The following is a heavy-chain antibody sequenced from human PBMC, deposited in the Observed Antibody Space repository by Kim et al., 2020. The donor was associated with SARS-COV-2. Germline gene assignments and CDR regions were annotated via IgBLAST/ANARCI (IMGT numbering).Heavy chain of an antibody. Sequence: SENLSLTCTVSGGSISSSFNYWGWIRQPPGKGREWIGSVYHSGTTYDSPSLKSRVTVSVDTSKNAFSLKLTFVTAADTAVYFCARLPHDSSGYVDCWGQGILVTVSS. CDR1: GGSISSSFNY. CDR3: ARLPHDSSGYVDC. D-gene: IGHD3-22*01. V-gene: IGHV4-39*01. CDR2: VYHSGTT. J-gene: IGHJ4*02.